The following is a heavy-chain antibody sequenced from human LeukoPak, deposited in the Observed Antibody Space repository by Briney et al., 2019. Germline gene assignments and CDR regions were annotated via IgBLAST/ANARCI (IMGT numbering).Heavy chain of an antibody. CDR3: ASEMATEGYYFDY. CDR1: GFTFSSYS. Sequence: PGGSLRLSCAASGFTFSSYSMNWVRQAPGKGLEWVSSVSSSSSYIYYADSVKGRFTISRDNAKNSLYLQMNSLRAEDTAVYYCASEMATEGYYFDYWGQGTLVTVSS. CDR2: VSSSSSYI. J-gene: IGHJ4*02. D-gene: IGHD5-24*01. V-gene: IGHV3-21*01.